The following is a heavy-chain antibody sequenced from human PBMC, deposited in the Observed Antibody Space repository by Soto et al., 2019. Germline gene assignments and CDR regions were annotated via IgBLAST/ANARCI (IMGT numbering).Heavy chain of an antibody. CDR2: LYGNDDR. Sequence: QITLKESGPTLVKPTQTLTLTCTFSGFSLSTSGVAVGWIRQPPGKALEWLTLLYGNDDRRYSPSLQSRLTGTKDTSKNQVVLTMTNMDPVDTATYYCAHRERSTFDHWGQGTLVTVSS. CDR3: AHRERSTFDH. J-gene: IGHJ4*02. CDR1: GFSLSTSGVA. V-gene: IGHV2-5*01.